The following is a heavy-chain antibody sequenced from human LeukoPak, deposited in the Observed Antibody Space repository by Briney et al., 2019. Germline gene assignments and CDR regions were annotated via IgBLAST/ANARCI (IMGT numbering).Heavy chain of an antibody. J-gene: IGHJ4*02. CDR3: ARAISAVVTYYFDY. D-gene: IGHD3-16*01. V-gene: IGHV3-48*01. CDR2: ISSSSSTI. Sequence: PGGSLRLSCAASGFTFSSYSMNWVRQAPGKGLEWLSYISSSSSTIYYADSVKGRFTISRDNAKNSLFLQMSSLRAEDTAVYYCARAISAVVTYYFDYWGQGNLVTVSS. CDR1: GFTFSSYS.